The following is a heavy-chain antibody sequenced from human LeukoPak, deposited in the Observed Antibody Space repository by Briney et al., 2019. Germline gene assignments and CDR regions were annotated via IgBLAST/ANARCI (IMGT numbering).Heavy chain of an antibody. CDR3: ALVIGYCSSTSCYRGWGWDTRNYYCGMDV. Sequence: SETLSLTCAVYGGSFSGYYWSWIRQPPGKGLEWIGEINHSGSTNYNPSLKSRVTISVDTSKNQFSLKLSSVTAADTAVYYCALVIGYCSSTSCYRGWGWDTRNYYCGMDVWGQGTTVTVSS. CDR1: GGSFSGYY. D-gene: IGHD2-2*01. CDR2: INHSGST. V-gene: IGHV4-34*01. J-gene: IGHJ6*02.